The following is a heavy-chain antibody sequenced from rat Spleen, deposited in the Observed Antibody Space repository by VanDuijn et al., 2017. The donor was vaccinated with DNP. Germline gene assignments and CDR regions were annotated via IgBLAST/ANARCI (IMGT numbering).Heavy chain of an antibody. CDR1: GFTFNNYW. J-gene: IGHJ2*01. D-gene: IGHD1-9*01. CDR2: ITSSGGST. Sequence: EVQLVESGGDLVQPGRSLKLSCVVSGFTFNNYWMTWIRQVPGKGLEWVASITSSGGSTYYPDSVKGRFTISRDNAKNTLYLQMNSLRSEDTATYYCVRSTTGIRGYYFDYWGQGVMVTVSS. V-gene: IGHV5-31*01. CDR3: VRSTTGIRGYYFDY.